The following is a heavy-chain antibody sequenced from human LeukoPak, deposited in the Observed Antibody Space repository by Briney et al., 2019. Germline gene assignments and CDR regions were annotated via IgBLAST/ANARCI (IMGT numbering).Heavy chain of an antibody. Sequence: TSQTLSLTCAVSGGSISSGGYSWSWIRQPPGKGLEWIGYIYHSGSTYYNPSLKSRVTISVDRSKNQFSLKLSFVTAADTAVYYCVRGGAVPAANPLHYYYCGMDVWGKGTTVTVSS. CDR3: VRGGAVPAANPLHYYYCGMDV. CDR1: GGSISSGGYS. CDR2: IYHSGST. V-gene: IGHV4-30-2*01. D-gene: IGHD2-2*01. J-gene: IGHJ6*04.